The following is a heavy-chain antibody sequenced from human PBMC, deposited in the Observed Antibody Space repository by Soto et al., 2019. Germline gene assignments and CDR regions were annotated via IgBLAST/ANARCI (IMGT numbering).Heavy chain of an antibody. J-gene: IGHJ4*02. CDR2: INPSGGST. CDR3: ARANLFYDSSGYPDY. Sequence: QVQLVQSGAEVKKPGASVKVSCKASGYTFTSYYMYWVRQAPGQGLEWMGIINPSGGSTSYAQKFQGRVTMTRDTSTSTVYMELSSLRSEDTAVYYCARANLFYDSSGYPDYWGQGTLVTVSS. V-gene: IGHV1-46*01. CDR1: GYTFTSYY. D-gene: IGHD3-22*01.